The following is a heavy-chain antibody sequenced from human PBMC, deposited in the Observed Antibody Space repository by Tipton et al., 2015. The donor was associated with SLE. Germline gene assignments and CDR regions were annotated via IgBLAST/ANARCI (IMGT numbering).Heavy chain of an antibody. CDR3: ARVRGVGELAFDY. J-gene: IGHJ4*02. Sequence: SLRLSCAASGFTVSSYSMNWVRQAPGKGLEWVSSISSSSSYIYYADSVKGRFTISRDNAKNSLYLQMNSLRAEDTAVYYCARVRGVGELAFDYWGQGTLVTVSS. CDR2: ISSSSSYI. D-gene: IGHD3-10*01. CDR1: GFTVSSYS. V-gene: IGHV3-21*01.